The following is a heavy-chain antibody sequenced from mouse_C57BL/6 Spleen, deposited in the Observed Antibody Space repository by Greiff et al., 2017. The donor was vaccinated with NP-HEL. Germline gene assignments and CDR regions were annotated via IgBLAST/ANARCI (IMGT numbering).Heavy chain of an antibody. CDR2: IDPSDSYT. D-gene: IGHD2-12*01. Sequence: QVQLQQPGAELVMPGASVKLSCKASGYTFTSYWMHWVKQRPGQGLEWIGEIDPSDSYTNYNQKFKGKSTLTVDKSSSTAYMQLSSLTSEDSAVYYCARKGRYSAMDYWGQGTSVTVSS. J-gene: IGHJ4*01. CDR3: ARKGRYSAMDY. V-gene: IGHV1-69*01. CDR1: GYTFTSYW.